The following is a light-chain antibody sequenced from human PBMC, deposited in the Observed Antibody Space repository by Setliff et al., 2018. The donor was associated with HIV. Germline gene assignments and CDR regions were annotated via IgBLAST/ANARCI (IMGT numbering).Light chain of an antibody. J-gene: IGLJ1*01. Sequence: QSALTQPASVSGSPGQSITISCTRTSSDVGGYSHVSWYQQHPGKAPKLIIYDVSNRPSGVSNRFSGSKSGNTASLTISGLRAEDEADYYCSSYAITNTLPFGTGTRSPS. CDR3: SSYAITNTLP. CDR2: DVS. V-gene: IGLV2-14*03. CDR1: SSDVGGYSH.